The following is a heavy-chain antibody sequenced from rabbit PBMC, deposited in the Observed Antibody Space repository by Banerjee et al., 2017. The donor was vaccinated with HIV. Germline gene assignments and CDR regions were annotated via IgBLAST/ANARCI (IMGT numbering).Heavy chain of an antibody. V-gene: IGHV1S45*01. Sequence: QEQLEESGGDLVKPEGSLTLTCTASGFSFSSTYYMYWVRQAPGKGLEWIACIYNVGSGSTYYASWAKGRFTISKTSSTTVTLQMTSLTAADTATYFCARGYPSSKAYYGFGRLDLWGPGTLVTVS. D-gene: IGHD1-1*01. CDR2: IYNVGSGST. CDR1: GFSFSSTYY. J-gene: IGHJ3*01. CDR3: ARGYPSSKAYYGFGRLDL.